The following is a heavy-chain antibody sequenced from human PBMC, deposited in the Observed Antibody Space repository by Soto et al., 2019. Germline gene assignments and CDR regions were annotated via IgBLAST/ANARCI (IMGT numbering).Heavy chain of an antibody. CDR1: GFTFSSYA. CDR2: ISGSGGST. Sequence: GGSLRLSCAASGFTFSSYAMSWVRQAPGKGLEWVSAISGSGGSTYYADSVKGRFTISRDNSKNTLYLQVNSLRAEDTAVYYCAKFNGDYGGYYYYYMDVWGKGTTVTVSS. D-gene: IGHD4-17*01. J-gene: IGHJ6*03. CDR3: AKFNGDYGGYYYYYMDV. V-gene: IGHV3-23*01.